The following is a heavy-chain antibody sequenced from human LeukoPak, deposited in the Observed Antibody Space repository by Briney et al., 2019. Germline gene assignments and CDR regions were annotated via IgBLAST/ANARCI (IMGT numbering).Heavy chain of an antibody. CDR1: GGSFSGYY. Sequence: SETLSLTCAVYGGSFSGYYWSWIRQPPGKGLEWIGYIYYIGSTNYNPSLKSRVTISVDTSKNQFPLKLSSVTAADTAVYYCARVSPGYCGGDCFDYWGQGTLVTVSS. V-gene: IGHV4-59*01. J-gene: IGHJ4*02. D-gene: IGHD2-21*01. CDR3: ARVSPGYCGGDCFDY. CDR2: IYYIGST.